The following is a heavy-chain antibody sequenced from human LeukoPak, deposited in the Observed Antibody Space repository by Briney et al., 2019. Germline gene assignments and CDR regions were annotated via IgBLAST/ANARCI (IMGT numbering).Heavy chain of an antibody. D-gene: IGHD3-10*01. Sequence: GRSLRLSCAASGFTFSSYGMHWVPQAPGKGLEWVADIWYDGSNKYYADSVKGRFTISRDNSKNTLYLQMNSLRAEDTAVYYCAKENPCQVLYYYGSGPLDCWGEGTLVTVSS. CDR3: AKENPCQVLYYYGSGPLDC. CDR2: IWYDGSNK. V-gene: IGHV3-33*06. CDR1: GFTFSSYG. J-gene: IGHJ4*02.